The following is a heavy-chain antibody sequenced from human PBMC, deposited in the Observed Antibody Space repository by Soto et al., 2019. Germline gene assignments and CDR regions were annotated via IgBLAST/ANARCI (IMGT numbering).Heavy chain of an antibody. CDR3: AKDSHYSASYKEDAFDI. V-gene: IGHV3-23*01. CDR2: ISGSGGST. D-gene: IGHD1-26*01. CDR1: GFTFSSYA. J-gene: IGHJ3*02. Sequence: EGQLLESGGGLVQPGGSLRLSCAASGFTFSSYAMSWVRQAPGRGLEWVSSISGSGGSTYHADSVKGRFTISRDNSKNTIFLQMNSLRAEDTAVYFCAKDSHYSASYKEDAFDIWGQGSLVTVSS.